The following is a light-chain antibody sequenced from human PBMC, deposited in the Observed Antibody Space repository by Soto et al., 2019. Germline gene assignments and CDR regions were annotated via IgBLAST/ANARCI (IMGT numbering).Light chain of an antibody. J-gene: IGKJ2*01. CDR2: GSS. Sequence: DIVMTQSPDSLAVSLGERATIKCKSSQSVSDTSNNKNFLTWFQRRPGQSPRLVTDGSSPRASRVSDRFTVSGSWKEFTLTISSLQAADVPVYYCLHYYSTPYTFGQGTKLGIK. CDR1: QSVSDTSNNKNF. CDR3: LHYYSTPYT. V-gene: IGKV4-1*01.